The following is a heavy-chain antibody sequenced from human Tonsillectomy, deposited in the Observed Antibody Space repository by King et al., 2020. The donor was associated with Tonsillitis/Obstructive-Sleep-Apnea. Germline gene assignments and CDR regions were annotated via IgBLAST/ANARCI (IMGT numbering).Heavy chain of an antibody. CDR3: ARVIAARPIIYYMDV. J-gene: IGHJ6*03. CDR1: RASVNSDGDY. Sequence: QLQESGPGLVRPSQTLSLTCTVSRASVNSDGDYWTWLRQRPGKGLEWIGDIYHRGYAHYNPSLESLVSISMDTSKNLFSLKLNYVTAADTAVYYCARVIAARPIIYYMDVWGKGTTVTVSS. CDR2: IYHRGYA. D-gene: IGHD6-6*01. V-gene: IGHV4-31*01.